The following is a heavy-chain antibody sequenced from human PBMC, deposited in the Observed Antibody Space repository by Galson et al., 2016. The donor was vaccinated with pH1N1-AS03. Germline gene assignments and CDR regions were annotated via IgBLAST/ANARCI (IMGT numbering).Heavy chain of an antibody. CDR2: INPVNGNT. Sequence: SCKASDSTFSSHGISWVRQAPGQRHEWMGWINPVNGNTKYSQKFQGRVTITRDTSATTVYMELSSLRSEDTAVYYCARDLSRLGDYGYWGQGTLVTVSS. D-gene: IGHD3-16*01. V-gene: IGHV1-3*01. CDR1: DSTFSSHG. CDR3: ARDLSRLGDYGY. J-gene: IGHJ4*02.